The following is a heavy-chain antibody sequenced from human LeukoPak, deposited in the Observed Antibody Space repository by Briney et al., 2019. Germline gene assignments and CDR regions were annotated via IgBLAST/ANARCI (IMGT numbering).Heavy chain of an antibody. V-gene: IGHV3-74*01. J-gene: IGHJ5*02. Sequence: GGSLRLSCAASGFTFSSYWMHWVRQAPGKGLVWASRINSDGSSTSYADSVKGRFTISRDNAKNTLYLQMNSLRAEDTAVYYCAREAGRGYSYGPRWFDPWGQGTLVTVSS. CDR2: INSDGSST. CDR1: GFTFSSYW. D-gene: IGHD5-18*01. CDR3: AREAGRGYSYGPRWFDP.